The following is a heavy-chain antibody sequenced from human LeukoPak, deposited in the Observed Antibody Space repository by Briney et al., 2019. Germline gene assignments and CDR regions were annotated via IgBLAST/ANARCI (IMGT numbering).Heavy chain of an antibody. J-gene: IGHJ2*01. CDR1: GNSVSRSDSH. D-gene: IGHD3-3*01. CDR2: IYYSGRT. V-gene: IGHV4-39*01. Sequence: KPSETLSLTCSVSGNSVSRSDSHWDWIRQPPGKGLEWIGTIYYSGRTYYSPSLKSRVTMSVDPSNNQFSLKLSSVTAADTAVYYCARRGITIFGVVTITDDWYFDLWGRGTLVTVSS. CDR3: ARRGITIFGVVTITDDWYFDL.